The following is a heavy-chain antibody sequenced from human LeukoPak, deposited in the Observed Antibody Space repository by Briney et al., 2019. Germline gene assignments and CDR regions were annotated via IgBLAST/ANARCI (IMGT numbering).Heavy chain of an antibody. J-gene: IGHJ4*02. CDR2: TYHSGST. D-gene: IGHD2-15*01. Sequence: SETLSLTCSVSGDSITSGDYYWTWIRQFPGEGLEWLGYTYHSGSTLYHPSLESRLSLSVDTSKNQFSLTLTSVTAADSAVFYCARGVRGRKWYYFDSWGRGTLVTVSS. CDR3: ARGVRGRKWYYFDS. CDR1: GDSITSGDYY. V-gene: IGHV4-30-4*01.